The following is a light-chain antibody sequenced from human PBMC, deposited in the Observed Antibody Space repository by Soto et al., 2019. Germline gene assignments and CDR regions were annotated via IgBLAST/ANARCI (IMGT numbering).Light chain of an antibody. Sequence: DIQMPQSPSSLSASVGDRVTITCRASQRISSYLNWYQQKPGKAPKLLIYAASSLQSGVPSRFSGSGSGTDFTLTISSLQPEDFATYYCQQSYRTPTTFGGGTKVDIK. V-gene: IGKV1-39*01. CDR2: AAS. CDR3: QQSYRTPTT. J-gene: IGKJ4*01. CDR1: QRISSY.